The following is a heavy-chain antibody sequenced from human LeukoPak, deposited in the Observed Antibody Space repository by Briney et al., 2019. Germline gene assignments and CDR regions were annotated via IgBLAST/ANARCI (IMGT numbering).Heavy chain of an antibody. CDR3: AGGGAGELLPDY. V-gene: IGHV4-31*03. J-gene: IGHJ4*02. CDR1: GGSISSGGYY. D-gene: IGHD3-10*01. Sequence: SETLSLTCTVSGGSISSGGYYWSWIRQHPGKGLEWIGYIYYSGSTYYNPSLKSRVTISVDTSKNQFSLKLSSVTAADTAVYYCAGGGAGELLPDYWGQGTLVTVSS. CDR2: IYYSGST.